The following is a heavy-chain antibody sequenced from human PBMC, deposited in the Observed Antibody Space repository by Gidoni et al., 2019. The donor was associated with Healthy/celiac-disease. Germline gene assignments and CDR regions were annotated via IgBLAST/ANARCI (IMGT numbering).Heavy chain of an antibody. Sequence: QVQLQQWGAGLLKPSETLSLTCAVYGGSFSGYYWSWIRQPPGKGLEWIGEINHSGSTNYNPSLKSRVTISVDTSKNQFSLKLSSVTAADTAVYYCARGDTNYYGSGSYYTYNWFDPWGQGTLVTVSS. CDR3: ARGDTNYYGSGSYYTYNWFDP. V-gene: IGHV4-34*01. J-gene: IGHJ5*02. CDR1: GGSFSGYY. CDR2: INHSGST. D-gene: IGHD3-10*01.